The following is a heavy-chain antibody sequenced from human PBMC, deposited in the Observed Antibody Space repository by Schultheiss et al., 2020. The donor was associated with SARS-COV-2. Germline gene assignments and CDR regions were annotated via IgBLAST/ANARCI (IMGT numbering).Heavy chain of an antibody. D-gene: IGHD5-24*01. CDR3: ASGRGDGYNYGVDY. CDR2: ISYDGSNK. V-gene: IGHV3-30*07. CDR1: GFTFSSYA. J-gene: IGHJ4*02. Sequence: GGSLRLSCAASGFTFSSYAMHWVRQAPGKGLEWVAVISYDGSNKYYADSVKGRFTISRDNSKNTLYLQMNSLRAEDTAVYYCASGRGDGYNYGVDYWGQGTLVTVSS.